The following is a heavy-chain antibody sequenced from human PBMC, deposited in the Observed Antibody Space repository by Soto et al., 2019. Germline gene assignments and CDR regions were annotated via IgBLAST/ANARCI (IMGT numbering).Heavy chain of an antibody. D-gene: IGHD3-10*01. J-gene: IGHJ3*02. CDR1: GGSISSYY. Sequence: SETLSLTCTVSGGSISSYYWSWIRQPPGKGLEWIGYIYYSGSTNYNPSLKSRVTISADTSKNQFSLKLSSVTAADTAVYYCARVWGGAFDIWGQGKMVTVSS. CDR2: IYYSGST. CDR3: ARVWGGAFDI. V-gene: IGHV4-59*01.